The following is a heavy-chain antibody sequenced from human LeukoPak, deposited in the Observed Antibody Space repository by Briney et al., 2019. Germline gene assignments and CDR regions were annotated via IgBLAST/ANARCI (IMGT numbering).Heavy chain of an antibody. V-gene: IGHV3-30*12. CDR1: GFSFSSYA. D-gene: IGHD2-15*01. Sequence: GGSLRLSCPASGFSFSSYAMHWVRQAPGKGLEWVAYIYYDGRDKDYADSVKGRFTISRDDAKNMLFLQMNSLRAEDTAVYYCVRGGPSTWSWGQGTLVTVSS. CDR3: VRGGPSTWS. CDR2: IYYDGRDK. J-gene: IGHJ5*02.